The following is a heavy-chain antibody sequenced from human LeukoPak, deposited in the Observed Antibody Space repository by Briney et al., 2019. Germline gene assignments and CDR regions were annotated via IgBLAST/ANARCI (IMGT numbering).Heavy chain of an antibody. J-gene: IGHJ4*02. CDR3: ARAGYSYGPYYFDY. CDR2: IYYRGST. D-gene: IGHD5-18*01. CDR1: GGSISSYY. Sequence: PSETLSLTCTVSGGSISSYYWSWIRQPPGKGLEWIGYIYYRGSTNYNPSLKSRVTISVDTSKNQFSLKLSSVTAADTAVYYCARAGYSYGPYYFDYWGQGTLVTVSS. V-gene: IGHV4-59*01.